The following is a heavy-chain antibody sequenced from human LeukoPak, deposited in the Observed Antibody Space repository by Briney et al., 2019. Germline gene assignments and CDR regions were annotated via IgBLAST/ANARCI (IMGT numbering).Heavy chain of an antibody. Sequence: GGSLRLSCAATGFTFSSYGMSWVRQAPGKGLEWVSAISGSGGSTYYADSVKGRFTISRDNAKNSLYLQMNSLRAEDTAVYYCARDSSGYFHWFDPWGQGTLVTVSS. CDR3: ARDSSGYFHWFDP. V-gene: IGHV3-23*01. D-gene: IGHD3-22*01. J-gene: IGHJ5*02. CDR2: ISGSGGST. CDR1: GFTFSSYG.